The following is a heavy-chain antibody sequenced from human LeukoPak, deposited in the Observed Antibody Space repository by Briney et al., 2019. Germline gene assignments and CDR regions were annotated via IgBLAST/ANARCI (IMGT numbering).Heavy chain of an antibody. CDR1: GFTFSSYA. CDR3: AKGTNYYDSSGYFHVCYYYGMDV. CDR2: ISGSGGST. Sequence: GGSLRLSCAASGFTFSSYAMSWVRQAPGKGLEWVSAISGSGGSTYYADSVKGRFTISRDNSKNTLYLQMNSLRAEDTAVYYCAKGTNYYDSSGYFHVCYYYGMDVWGQGTTVTVSS. D-gene: IGHD3-22*01. V-gene: IGHV3-23*01. J-gene: IGHJ6*02.